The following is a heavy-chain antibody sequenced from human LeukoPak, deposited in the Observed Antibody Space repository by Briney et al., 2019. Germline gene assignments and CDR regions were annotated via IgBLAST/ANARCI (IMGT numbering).Heavy chain of an antibody. CDR1: GFTFSSYS. CDR2: ISSSTSYI. J-gene: IGHJ4*02. D-gene: IGHD4-17*01. V-gene: IGHV3-21*01. Sequence: GGSLRLSCAASGFTFSSYSMNWIRQAPGKGLEWVSSISSSTSYIYYADSVKGRFTISKDNAKNSLHLQMNSLRAEDTAVYYCARAGGSTVSHSDYWGQGTLVTVSS. CDR3: ARAGGSTVSHSDY.